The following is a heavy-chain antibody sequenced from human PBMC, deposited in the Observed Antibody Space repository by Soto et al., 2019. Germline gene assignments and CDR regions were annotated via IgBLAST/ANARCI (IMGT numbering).Heavy chain of an antibody. Sequence: PSETLSLNCTVSGGSISRYDWSCIRQAPGRGVEWIGNIFSSGSTNYNPSLKSRVAISVDTSKNQVSLKLNAVTTADTAVYYCAREYYDFWSVTYSYYGLDVWGQGTTVT. J-gene: IGHJ6*01. D-gene: IGHD3-3*01. CDR1: GGSISRYD. CDR2: IFSSGST. V-gene: IGHV4-59*01. CDR3: AREYYDFWSVTYSYYGLDV.